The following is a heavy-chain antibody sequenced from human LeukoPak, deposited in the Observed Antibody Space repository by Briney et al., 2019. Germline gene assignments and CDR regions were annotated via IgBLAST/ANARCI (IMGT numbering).Heavy chain of an antibody. Sequence: PGGSLRLSCAASGFTVITNDMTWVRQAPGKAREWVSVLYSDGNTKYADSVQGRFTISRDNSKNTLYLEMNSLSPDDTAVYYCARGVEPLAANTLAYWGQGTLVTVSS. CDR3: ARGVEPLAANTLAY. CDR2: LYSDGNT. V-gene: IGHV3-53*01. D-gene: IGHD1-14*01. J-gene: IGHJ4*02. CDR1: GFTVITND.